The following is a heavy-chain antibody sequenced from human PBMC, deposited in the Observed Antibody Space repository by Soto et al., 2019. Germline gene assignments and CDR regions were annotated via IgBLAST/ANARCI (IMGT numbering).Heavy chain of an antibody. CDR2: IYYSGST. CDR1: GGSISSYY. V-gene: IGHV4-59*01. D-gene: IGHD7-27*01. J-gene: IGHJ4*02. CDR3: ARDGLGLGYFDY. Sequence: SETLSLTCTVSGGSISSYYWSWIRQPPGKGLEWIGYIYYSGSTNYNPSLKSRVTISVDTSKNQFSLKLSAVAAAETAVYYCARDGLGLGYFDYWGQGTLVTVSS.